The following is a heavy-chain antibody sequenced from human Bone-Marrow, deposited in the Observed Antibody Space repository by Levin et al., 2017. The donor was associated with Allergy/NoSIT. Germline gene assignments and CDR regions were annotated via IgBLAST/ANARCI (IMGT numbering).Heavy chain of an antibody. V-gene: IGHV3-7*02. Sequence: GGSLRLSCAASGFTFSGYWMTWVRQTPTKRLEWVANINQDGSERKYLDSVKGRFTISRDNARNSLLLEMNSLTAEDTAVYYCARFDIWGQGTMVTVSS. CDR1: GFTFSGYW. CDR3: ARFDI. J-gene: IGHJ3*02. CDR2: INQDGSER.